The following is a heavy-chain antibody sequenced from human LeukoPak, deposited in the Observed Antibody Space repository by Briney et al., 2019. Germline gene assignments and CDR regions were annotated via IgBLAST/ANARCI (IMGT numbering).Heavy chain of an antibody. CDR1: GYTFTSYA. J-gene: IGHJ4*02. Sequence: GASVKVSCKASGYTFTSYAMHWVRQAPGQRLEWMGWINAGNGNTKYSQKFQGRVTITRDTSASTAYMELSSLRPEDTAVYYCARGRGDYGLFDYWGQGTLVTVSS. CDR3: ARGRGDYGLFDY. D-gene: IGHD4-17*01. CDR2: INAGNGNT. V-gene: IGHV1-3*01.